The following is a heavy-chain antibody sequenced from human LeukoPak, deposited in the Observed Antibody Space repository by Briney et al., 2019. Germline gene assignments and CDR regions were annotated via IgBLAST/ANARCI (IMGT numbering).Heavy chain of an antibody. V-gene: IGHV3-21*01. CDR2: ISTSSSYL. J-gene: IGHJ4*02. CDR3: ARANGYYFDY. D-gene: IGHD2-8*01. Sequence: PGGSLGLSCAASGFTFSTYSMHWVRQAPGKGLEWVSSISTSSSYLYYADSVKGRFTISRDNAKNSLYLQMNSLRAEDTAVYYCARANGYYFDYWGQGTLVTVSS. CDR1: GFTFSTYS.